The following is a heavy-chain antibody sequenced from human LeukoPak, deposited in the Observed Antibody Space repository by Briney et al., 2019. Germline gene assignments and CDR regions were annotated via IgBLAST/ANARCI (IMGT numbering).Heavy chain of an antibody. CDR3: AKDSHRYCSGGSCYSFDY. D-gene: IGHD2-15*01. Sequence: GGSLRLSCAASGFTFSSYGMHWVRQAPGKGLEWVAVIPYDGSNKYYADSVKGRFTISRDNSKNTLYLQMNSLRAEDTAVYYCAKDSHRYCSGGSCYSFDYWGQGTLVTVSS. CDR2: IPYDGSNK. CDR1: GFTFSSYG. J-gene: IGHJ4*02. V-gene: IGHV3-30*18.